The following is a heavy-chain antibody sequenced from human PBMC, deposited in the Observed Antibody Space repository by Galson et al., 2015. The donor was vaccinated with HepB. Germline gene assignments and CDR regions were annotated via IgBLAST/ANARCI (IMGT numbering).Heavy chain of an antibody. D-gene: IGHD6-13*01. Sequence: SLRLSCAASGFTFDDYAMHWVRQAPGKGLEWVSGISWNSGSIGYADSVKGRFTISRDNAKNSLYLQMNSLRAEDTALYYCAKDILSRDLAAAAHYYGMDVWGQGTTVTVSS. CDR3: AKDILSRDLAAAAHYYGMDV. V-gene: IGHV3-9*01. J-gene: IGHJ6*02. CDR1: GFTFDDYA. CDR2: ISWNSGSI.